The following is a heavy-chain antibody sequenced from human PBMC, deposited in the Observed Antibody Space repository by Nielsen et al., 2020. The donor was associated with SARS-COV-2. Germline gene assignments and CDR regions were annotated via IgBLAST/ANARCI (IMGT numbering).Heavy chain of an antibody. CDR2: INHSGST. V-gene: IGHV4-34*01. J-gene: IGHJ6*03. D-gene: IGHD1-1*01. Sequence: SETLSLTCTVYGGSFSGYHWSWIRQSPGKRLEWIGEINHSGSTNYNPSLESRVTISVDTSKNQFSLKLSSVTAADTAVYYCAMETGPPDGRLFYMDVWGKGTTVTVSS. CDR3: AMETGPPDGRLFYMDV. CDR1: GGSFSGYH.